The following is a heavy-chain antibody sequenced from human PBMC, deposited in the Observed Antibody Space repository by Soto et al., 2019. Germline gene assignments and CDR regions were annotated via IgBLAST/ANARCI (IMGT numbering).Heavy chain of an antibody. D-gene: IGHD2-15*01. J-gene: IGHJ4*02. Sequence: PGGSLRLSCAPSGFIFINYAMSWVRQARGKGLEWVSAISGSGADTYYTESVKGRFTISRDNFKNTLYLQMNSLRAEDTAVYYCAKDTGRGGGSVFDYWGQGTLVTVSS. CDR1: GFIFINYA. CDR2: ISGSGADT. V-gene: IGHV3-23*01. CDR3: AKDTGRGGGSVFDY.